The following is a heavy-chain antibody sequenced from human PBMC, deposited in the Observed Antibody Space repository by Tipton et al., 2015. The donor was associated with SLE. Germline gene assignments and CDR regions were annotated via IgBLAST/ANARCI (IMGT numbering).Heavy chain of an antibody. Sequence: TLSLTCTVSCGPISCHYWSWIRQPLGKGLGWIGYIYYSGSTNYNHPLKSRVTISVDASKNQFSLKLSSVTAADTAVYYCARHYNHLVGATAGYYYGMDVWGQGTTVTVSS. V-gene: IGHV4-59*11. CDR1: CGPISCHY. J-gene: IGHJ6*02. CDR2: IYYSGST. CDR3: ARHYNHLVGATAGYYYGMDV. D-gene: IGHD1-26*01.